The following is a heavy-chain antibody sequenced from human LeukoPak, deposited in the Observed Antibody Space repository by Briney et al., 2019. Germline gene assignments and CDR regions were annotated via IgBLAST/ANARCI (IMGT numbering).Heavy chain of an antibody. CDR3: AKDPRYGSGSYSAPGFDY. V-gene: IGHV3-9*01. Sequence: GRSLRLSCAASGFTFDDYAMPWVRQAPGKGLEWVSVISWNSGSIGYADSVKGRFTISRDNAKNSLYLQMNSLRAEDTALYYCAKDPRYGSGSYSAPGFDYWGQGTLVTVSS. CDR2: ISWNSGSI. CDR1: GFTFDDYA. D-gene: IGHD3-10*01. J-gene: IGHJ4*02.